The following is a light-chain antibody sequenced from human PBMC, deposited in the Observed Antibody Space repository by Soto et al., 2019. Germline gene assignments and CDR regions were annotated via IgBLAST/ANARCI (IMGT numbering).Light chain of an antibody. CDR3: SSFAGSNTLI. CDR2: EGS. CDR1: SSDVGSYNL. Sequence: QSVLTQPASVSGSPGQSITISCTGTSSDVGSYNLVSWYQQHPGKAPKLMIYEGSQRPSGVSDRFSGSKSGNTASLTISGLQAEDEADYYCSSFAGSNTLIFGGGTQLTVL. J-gene: IGLJ2*01. V-gene: IGLV2-23*01.